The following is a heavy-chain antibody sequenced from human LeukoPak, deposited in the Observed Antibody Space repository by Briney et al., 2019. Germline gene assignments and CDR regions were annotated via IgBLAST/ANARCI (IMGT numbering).Heavy chain of an antibody. D-gene: IGHD1-1*01. V-gene: IGHV4-59*01. CDR2: IYYSGNT. Sequence: PSETLSLTCTFAGDSISSYYWSWIRQPPGKGLEWIGYIYYSGNTNYNPSLKSRVTISVDTSKNQFSLKLSSVTAADTAVYSCARYRTTGAPFGFDYWGQGTLVTVSS. CDR3: ARYRTTGAPFGFDY. J-gene: IGHJ4*02. CDR1: GDSISSYY.